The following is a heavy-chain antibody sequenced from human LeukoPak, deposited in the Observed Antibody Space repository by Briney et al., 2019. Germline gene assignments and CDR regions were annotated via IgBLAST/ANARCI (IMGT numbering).Heavy chain of an antibody. Sequence: GGSLRLSCAASGFTFSSYSMNWVRQAPGRGLEWVSYISSSSSTIYYADSVKSRFTISRDNAKNSLYLQMNSLRAEDTAVYYCARVVSAFDIWGQGTMVTVSS. V-gene: IGHV3-48*01. J-gene: IGHJ3*02. CDR2: ISSSSSTI. CDR1: GFTFSSYS. CDR3: ARVVSAFDI.